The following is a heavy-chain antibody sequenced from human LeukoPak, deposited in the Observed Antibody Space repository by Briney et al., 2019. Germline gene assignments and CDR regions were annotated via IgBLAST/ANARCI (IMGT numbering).Heavy chain of an antibody. CDR1: GFTFSDYY. V-gene: IGHV3-11*01. Sequence: PGGSLRLSCAASGFTFSDYYMSWIRQAPGKGLEWVSYISSSGSTIYYADSVKGRFTISRDNAKNSLYLQMNSLRAEDTAVYYCARDRLVAVTAIPLDYWGQGTLVTVSS. CDR3: ARDRLVAVTAIPLDY. D-gene: IGHD2-21*02. CDR2: ISSSGSTI. J-gene: IGHJ4*02.